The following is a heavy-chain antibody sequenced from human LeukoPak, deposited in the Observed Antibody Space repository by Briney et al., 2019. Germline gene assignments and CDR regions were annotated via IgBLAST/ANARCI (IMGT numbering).Heavy chain of an antibody. V-gene: IGHV4-39*01. CDR1: SGSISSSSYY. D-gene: IGHD3-9*01. J-gene: IGHJ5*02. CDR3: ARQDYDILTGSSSFDP. CDR2: IYYSGST. Sequence: SETLSLTCTVSSGSISSSSYYWGWIRQPPGKGLEWIGSIYYSGSTYYNPSLKSRVTISVDTSKNQFSLKLSSVTAADTAVYYCARQDYDILTGSSSFDPWGQGTLVTVSS.